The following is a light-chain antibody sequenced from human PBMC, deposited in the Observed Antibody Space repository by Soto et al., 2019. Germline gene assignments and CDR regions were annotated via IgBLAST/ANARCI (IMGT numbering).Light chain of an antibody. CDR1: QGIRSD. CDR2: TAS. V-gene: IGKV1-6*01. J-gene: IGKJ4*01. Sequence: AIQIPHSPSSLSASVGDSVTITCRASQGIRSDFGWYQQKPGKAPNLLIYTASTLQSGVPSRFSGSGSGTDFTLTISSLQPEDVATYYCMQDYNYPLTFGGGTKVEIK. CDR3: MQDYNYPLT.